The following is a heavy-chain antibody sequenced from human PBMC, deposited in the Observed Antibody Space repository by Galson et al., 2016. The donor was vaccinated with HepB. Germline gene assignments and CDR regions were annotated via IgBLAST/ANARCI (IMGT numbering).Heavy chain of an antibody. V-gene: IGHV3-74*01. CDR3: ARASGNYGDHYPPPHY. CDR1: GFTFGSFW. D-gene: IGHD4-17*01. Sequence: SLRLSCAASGFTFGSFWMHWVRQAPGKGLVWVSRINSDGSSTTYADSVKGRFTISRDNAKNTLYLQMNSLRAEDTAVYYCARASGNYGDHYPPPHYWGQGTLVTVSS. CDR2: INSDGSST. J-gene: IGHJ4*02.